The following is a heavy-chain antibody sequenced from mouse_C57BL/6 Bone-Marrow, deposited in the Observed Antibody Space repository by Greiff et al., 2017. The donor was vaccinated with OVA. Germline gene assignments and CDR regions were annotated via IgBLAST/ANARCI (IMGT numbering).Heavy chain of an antibody. Sequence: EVQLQESVAELVRPGASVKLSCTASGFNIKNTNMHWVKQRPEQGLEWIGRIDPANDNTKYAPKFQGKATMTADTSSNTAYLQLSSLSSEDTAVYCCARGNFGSSFYAMDYWGQGTSVTVSS. D-gene: IGHD1-1*01. CDR3: ARGNFGSSFYAMDY. V-gene: IGHV14-3*01. CDR1: GFNIKNTN. J-gene: IGHJ4*01. CDR2: IDPANDNT.